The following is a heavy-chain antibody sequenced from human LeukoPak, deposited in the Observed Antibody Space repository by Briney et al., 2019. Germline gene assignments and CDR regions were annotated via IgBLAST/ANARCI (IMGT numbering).Heavy chain of an antibody. Sequence: PSETLSLTCTVSGGSISSSSYYWGWIRQPPGKGLEWIGSIYYSGSTYYNPSLKSRVTISVDTSKNQFSLKLSSVTAADTAVYYCARITYGTGSYHPLFDYWGQGTLVTVSS. J-gene: IGHJ4*02. CDR2: IYYSGST. D-gene: IGHD3-10*01. CDR3: ARITYGTGSYHPLFDY. V-gene: IGHV4-39*01. CDR1: GGSISSSSYY.